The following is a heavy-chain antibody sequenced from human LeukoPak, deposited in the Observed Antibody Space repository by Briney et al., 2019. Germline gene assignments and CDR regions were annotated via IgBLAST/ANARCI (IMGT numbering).Heavy chain of an antibody. CDR3: AELGITMIGGV. V-gene: IGHV3-53*01. J-gene: IGHJ6*04. CDR2: IYSGGNT. Sequence: GGSLRLSCAASGLTVSSNCMSWVRQAPGKGLEWVSFIYSGGNTYYADSVKGRFTISRDNAKNSLYLQMNSLRAEDTAVYYCAELGITMIGGVWGKGTTVTISS. CDR1: GLTVSSNC. D-gene: IGHD3-10*02.